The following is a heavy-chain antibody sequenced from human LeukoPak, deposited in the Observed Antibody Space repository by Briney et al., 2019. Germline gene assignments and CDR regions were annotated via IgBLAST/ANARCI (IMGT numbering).Heavy chain of an antibody. J-gene: IGHJ4*02. CDR3: ASRPRADMGPLDF. CDR1: GFTFSSYA. CDR2: ITGSGDRT. D-gene: IGHD1-14*01. Sequence: GGPLTLSCAASGFTFSSYAMSWVRRAPGKGLEWVSSITGSGDRTYYADSVKGRFTISRDNSKNTLYLQMNSLRADETAVYYCASRPRADMGPLDFWGQGTLVTVSS. V-gene: IGHV3-23*01.